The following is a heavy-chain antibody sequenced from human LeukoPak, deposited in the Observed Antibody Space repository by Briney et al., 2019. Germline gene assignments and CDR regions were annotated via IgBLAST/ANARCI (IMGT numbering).Heavy chain of an antibody. CDR2: ISGSGGST. Sequence: GGSLRLSCSASGFTFSTYTMNWVRQAPGKGLEWVSAISGSGGSTYYADSVKGRFTISRDNSKNTLYLQMNSLRAEDTAVYYCAKPMAGLWFGELTRPIDYWGQGTLVTVSS. CDR3: AKPMAGLWFGELTRPIDY. J-gene: IGHJ4*02. CDR1: GFTFSTYT. D-gene: IGHD3-10*01. V-gene: IGHV3-23*01.